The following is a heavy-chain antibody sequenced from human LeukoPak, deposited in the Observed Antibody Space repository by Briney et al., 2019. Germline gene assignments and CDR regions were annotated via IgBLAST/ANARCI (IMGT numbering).Heavy chain of an antibody. D-gene: IGHD2-2*01. V-gene: IGHV5-51*01. CDR1: GYSFTSYW. J-gene: IGHJ3*02. CDR3: ARHLSLFVVVPAAPQNAFDI. Sequence: GESLKISCKGSGYSFTSYWIGWVRQMPGKGLEWMGIIYPGDSDTRYSPSFQGQVTISADKSISTAYLQWSSLKASDTAMYYCARHLSLFVVVPAAPQNAFDIWGQGTMVTVSS. CDR2: IYPGDSDT.